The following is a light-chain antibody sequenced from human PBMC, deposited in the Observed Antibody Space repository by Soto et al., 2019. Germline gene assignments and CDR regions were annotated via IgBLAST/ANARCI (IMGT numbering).Light chain of an antibody. CDR1: QTISSW. J-gene: IGKJ1*01. Sequence: DIQMTQSPSTLSGSVGDRVTITSRASQTISSWLDWYQQKPGKAPKLLIYKASTLKSGVPSRFSGSGSGTEFTLTISSLQPDDFATYYCQHYNSYPEAFGQGTKVDI. CDR2: KAS. CDR3: QHYNSYPEA. V-gene: IGKV1-5*03.